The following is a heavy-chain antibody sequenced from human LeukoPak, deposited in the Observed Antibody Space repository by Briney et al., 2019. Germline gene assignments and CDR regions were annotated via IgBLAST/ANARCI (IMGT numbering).Heavy chain of an antibody. J-gene: IGHJ5*02. V-gene: IGHV4-34*01. CDR3: ARGRVAVAGTLVRGWFDP. CDR2: INHSGST. Sequence: KPSETLSLTCAVYGGSFSGYYWSWIRQPPGKGLEWIGEINHSGSTNYNPSLKSRVTISVDTSKNQFSLKLSSVTAADTAVYYCARGRVAVAGTLVRGWFDPWGQGTLVTVSS. D-gene: IGHD6-19*01. CDR1: GGSFSGYY.